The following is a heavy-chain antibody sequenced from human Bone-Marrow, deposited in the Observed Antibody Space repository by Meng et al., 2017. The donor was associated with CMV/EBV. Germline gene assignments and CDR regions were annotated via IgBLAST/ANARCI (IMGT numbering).Heavy chain of an antibody. J-gene: IGHJ4*02. V-gene: IGHV4-59*12. CDR1: GGSISSYY. CDR3: ATRRAGEFDY. Sequence: SETLSLTCTVSGGSISSYYWSWIRQPPGKGLEWIGSIYYSGSTYYNPSLKSRVTISVDTSKNQFSLKLSSVTAADTAVYYCATRRAGEFDYWGQGTLVTVSS. D-gene: IGHD7-27*01. CDR2: IYYSGST.